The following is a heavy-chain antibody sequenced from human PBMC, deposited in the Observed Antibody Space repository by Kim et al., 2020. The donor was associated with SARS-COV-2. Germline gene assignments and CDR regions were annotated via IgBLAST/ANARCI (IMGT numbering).Heavy chain of an antibody. CDR3: AREGYYYDSSGYYYGSFYYFDY. J-gene: IGHJ4*02. V-gene: IGHV6-1*01. Sequence: SQTLSLTCAISGDSVSSNSAAWNWIRQSPSRGLEWLGRTYYRSKWYNDYAVSVKSRITINPDTSKNQFSLQLNSVTPEDTAVYYCAREGYYYDSSGYYYGSFYYFDYWGQGTLVTVSS. D-gene: IGHD3-22*01. CDR1: GDSVSSNSAA. CDR2: TYYRSKWYN.